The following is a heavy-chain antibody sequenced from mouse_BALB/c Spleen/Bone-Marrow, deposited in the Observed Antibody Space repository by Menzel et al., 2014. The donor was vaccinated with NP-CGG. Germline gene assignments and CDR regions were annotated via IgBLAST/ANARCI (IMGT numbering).Heavy chain of an antibody. Sequence: VQLQQSGPGLVKPSQSLSLTCTVTGYSITSDYAWNWIRQFPGNKLEWMDYISYSGSTSYNPSLKSRISITRDTSKNQFFLQLNSVTAEDTATYYCARSADWNFDVWGAGTTVTVSS. CDR1: GYSITSDYA. V-gene: IGHV3-2*02. CDR3: ARSADWNFDV. CDR2: ISYSGST. J-gene: IGHJ1*01.